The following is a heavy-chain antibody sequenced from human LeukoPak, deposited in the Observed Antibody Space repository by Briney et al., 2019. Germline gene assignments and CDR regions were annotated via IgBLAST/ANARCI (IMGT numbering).Heavy chain of an antibody. V-gene: IGHV3-23*01. J-gene: IGHJ4*02. CDR1: GFTFDDYA. D-gene: IGHD3-22*01. CDR2: VSDSGGST. Sequence: GGSLRLSCAASGFTFDDYAMSWVRQAPRKGLEWVAGVSDSGGSTNYADSVKGRFTISRDNPKNTLYLQMNSLRAEDTAVYFCAKRGVVIRVILVGFHKEAYYFDSWGQGALVTVSS. CDR3: AKRGVVIRVILVGFHKEAYYFDS.